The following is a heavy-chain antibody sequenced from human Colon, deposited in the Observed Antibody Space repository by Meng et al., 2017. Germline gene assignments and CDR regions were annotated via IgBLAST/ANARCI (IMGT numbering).Heavy chain of an antibody. Sequence: SGSESNKPDAPVSLPCHPSEYTFISHDITWVRQASEQVLEWLVLLSPDSRNTGYGNTFQGRLTMTSDTSTHTAYMELNSLTSEDTAVYFCARVRYSFGSPDYWGLGTLVTVSS. V-gene: IGHV1-8*01. CDR3: ARVRYSFGSPDY. CDR2: LSPDSRNT. J-gene: IGHJ4*01. D-gene: IGHD3-10*01. CDR1: EYTFISHD.